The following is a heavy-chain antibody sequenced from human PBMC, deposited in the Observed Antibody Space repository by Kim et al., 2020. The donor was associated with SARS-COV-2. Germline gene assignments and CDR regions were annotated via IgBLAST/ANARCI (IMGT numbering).Heavy chain of an antibody. Sequence: PDSVKGRFTISRDNSKNTLYLQMTGLRAEDTAVYYCARGRGGSYYGGCDSWGQGTLVTVSS. J-gene: IGHJ4*02. D-gene: IGHD1-26*01. CDR3: ARGRGGSYYGGCDS. V-gene: IGHV3-30*01.